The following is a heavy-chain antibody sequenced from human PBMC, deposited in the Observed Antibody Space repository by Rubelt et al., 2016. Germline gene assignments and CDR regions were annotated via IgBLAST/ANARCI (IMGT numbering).Heavy chain of an antibody. V-gene: IGHV3-23*01. CDR1: GFIFNSYA. Sequence: EVQLLESGGGLVQPGGSLRLSCAASGFIFNSYAMSWVRQSPEKGLEWVSAIGGSGGTTYYADSVKGRFTISRDNSKNTLYLQMNSRRAEDTAVYYCATDRFRWRYWGQGTLVTVSS. CDR2: IGGSGGTT. D-gene: IGHD5-24*01. CDR3: ATDRFRWRY. J-gene: IGHJ4*02.